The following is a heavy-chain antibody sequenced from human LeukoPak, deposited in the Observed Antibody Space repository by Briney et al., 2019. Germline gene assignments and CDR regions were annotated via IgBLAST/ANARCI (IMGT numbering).Heavy chain of an antibody. V-gene: IGHV4-34*01. CDR3: ARRVVPAAIGY. CDR1: GASFGGYY. J-gene: IGHJ4*02. D-gene: IGHD2-2*01. CDR2: INHSGST. Sequence: SETLSLTCAVYGASFGGYYWSWIRQPPGKGLEWIGEINHSGSTNYNPSLKSRVTISLDTSKNHFSLRLSSVTAADTAVYYCARRVVPAAIGYWGQGNLVTVSS.